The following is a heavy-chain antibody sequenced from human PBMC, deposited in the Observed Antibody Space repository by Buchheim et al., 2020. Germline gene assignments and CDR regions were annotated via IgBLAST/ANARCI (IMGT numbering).Heavy chain of an antibody. V-gene: IGHV3-23*01. J-gene: IGHJ4*02. D-gene: IGHD6-19*01. CDR3: AKEKKIEVVGTVGFDH. Sequence: EVQLLESGGGLVQPGGSLRLSCAASGLTFSNYAMSWVRQAPGKGLEWVSAISSSGGNTYYADSVKGRFTISRDNYKNTVDVKMNSLRAEDTAVYYCAKEKKIEVVGTVGFDHWGQGTL. CDR1: GLTFSNYA. CDR2: ISSSGGNT.